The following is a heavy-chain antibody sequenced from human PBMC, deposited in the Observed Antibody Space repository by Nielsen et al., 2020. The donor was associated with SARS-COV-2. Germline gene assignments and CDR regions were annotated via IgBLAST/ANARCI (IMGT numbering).Heavy chain of an antibody. CDR1: GFSYNRYW. Sequence: GESLKISCAASGFSYNRYWMHWVRQDPGKRLVWVSRINSDGSSTNYADSVKGRFTISRDNAKNTLCLQMNSLRAEDTAVYYCARGKGGYSYGPVDYWGQGTLVTVSS. CDR3: ARGKGGYSYGPVDY. V-gene: IGHV3-74*01. CDR2: INSDGSST. J-gene: IGHJ4*02. D-gene: IGHD5-18*01.